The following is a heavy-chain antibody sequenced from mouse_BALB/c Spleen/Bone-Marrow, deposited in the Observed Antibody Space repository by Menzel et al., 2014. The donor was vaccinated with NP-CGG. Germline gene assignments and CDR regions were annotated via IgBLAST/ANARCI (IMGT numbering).Heavy chain of an antibody. CDR1: GFDFSRYW. D-gene: IGHD1-1*01. CDR3: ARCYYYGNYFDY. V-gene: IGHV4-1*02. J-gene: IGHJ2*01. Sequence: EVQLQQSGGGLVQPGGSLKLSCAASGFDFSRYWMSWVRQAPGKGLEWIGEINPDSSTINYTPSLKDKFIISRDNAKNTLYLQMSKVRSEDTALYYCARCYYYGNYFDYWGQGTTLTDSS. CDR2: INPDSSTI.